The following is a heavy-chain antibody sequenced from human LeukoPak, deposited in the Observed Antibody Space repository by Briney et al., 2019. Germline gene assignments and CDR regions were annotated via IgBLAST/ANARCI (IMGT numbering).Heavy chain of an antibody. Sequence: PGRSLRLSCAASGFTFSSYAMHWVRQAPGKGLEWVAVISYDGSNKYYADSVKGRFTISRDNSKNTLYLQMNSLRAEDTAVYYCARSPYSSGWQSDYWGQGTLVTVSS. CDR3: ARSPYSSGWQSDY. J-gene: IGHJ4*02. D-gene: IGHD6-19*01. CDR2: ISYDGSNK. CDR1: GFTFSSYA. V-gene: IGHV3-30-3*01.